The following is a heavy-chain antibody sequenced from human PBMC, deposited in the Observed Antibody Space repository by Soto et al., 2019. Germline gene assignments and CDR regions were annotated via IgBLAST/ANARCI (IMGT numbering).Heavy chain of an antibody. CDR1: GFTFRSYA. V-gene: IGHV3-23*01. J-gene: IGHJ4*02. D-gene: IGHD6-19*01. CDR3: AKNPVAALYYFDF. CDR2: ISAGTFTT. Sequence: EVQLLESGGGLVQPGGSLRLSCTASGFTFRSYAMGWVRQAPGKGLECVSVISAGTFTTYYADSVKGRFTISRDNSKNTLYLQMNSLRAEDTAVYYCAKNPVAALYYFDFWGQGVLVTVSS.